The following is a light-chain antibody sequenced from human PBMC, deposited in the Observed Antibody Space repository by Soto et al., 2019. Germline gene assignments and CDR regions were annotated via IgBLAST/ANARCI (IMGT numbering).Light chain of an antibody. Sequence: QSVLTQPASVPGSLGQSITISCTGPSSDVGAYNYVSWYQQQPGKAPKLMISEVSNRPSGVSNHFSGSKSGNTASLIISGLQAEDEAYYYCCSFTSITTYVFGTGTKVTVL. CDR2: EVS. J-gene: IGLJ1*01. V-gene: IGLV2-14*01. CDR3: CSFTSITTYV. CDR1: SSDVGAYNY.